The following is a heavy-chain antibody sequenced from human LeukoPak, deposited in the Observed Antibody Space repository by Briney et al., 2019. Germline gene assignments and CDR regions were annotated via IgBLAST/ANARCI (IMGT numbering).Heavy chain of an antibody. D-gene: IGHD1-26*01. CDR1: GYSFTSYC. CDR3: GMSGDRVPLQDDVFDV. V-gene: IGHV5-51*01. Sequence: GESLKISCKVSGYSFTSYCIGWVRQMPGRGLEWMGIIYPGDSGPTYSPSFQGQVTISVDKSINTAYLQWSSLQASDTAMYYCGMSGDRVPLQDDVFDVWGQGTMVTVS. CDR2: IYPGDSGP. J-gene: IGHJ3*01.